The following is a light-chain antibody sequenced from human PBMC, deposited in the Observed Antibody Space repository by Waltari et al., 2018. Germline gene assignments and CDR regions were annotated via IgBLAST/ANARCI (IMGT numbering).Light chain of an antibody. Sequence: AIQLTQPPSSLSVSVGDRVTITCRASQGISSALAWYQQKPGKAPKLLIYDASSLESGVPSRFSGSGSGTDFTLTISSLQPEDFATYYCQQFNSYPITFGQGTRLEIK. CDR2: DAS. J-gene: IGKJ5*01. CDR1: QGISSA. V-gene: IGKV1-13*02. CDR3: QQFNSYPIT.